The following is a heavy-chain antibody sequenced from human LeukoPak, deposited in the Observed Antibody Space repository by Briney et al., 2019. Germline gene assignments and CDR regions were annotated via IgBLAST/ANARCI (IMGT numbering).Heavy chain of an antibody. V-gene: IGHV3-23*01. CDR3: AKDRVAYSSQEIPDY. CDR1: GFTFSSYA. Sequence: GGSLRLSCAASGFTFSSYAMSWVRQASAKGLEWVSAISGSGGSTYYADSVKGRFTISRDNSKNTLYLQMNSLRAEDTAVYYCAKDRVAYSSQEIPDYWGQGTLVTVSS. CDR2: ISGSGGST. D-gene: IGHD6-19*01. J-gene: IGHJ4*02.